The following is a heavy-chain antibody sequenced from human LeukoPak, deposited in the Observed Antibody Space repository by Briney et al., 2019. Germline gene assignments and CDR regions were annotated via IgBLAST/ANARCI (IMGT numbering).Heavy chain of an antibody. Sequence: SETLSLTCTVSGGFISNYYWSWIRQPPGKGLEWIGYIYYSGSTDYNPSLKSRVTMSVDTSKNQFSLKLNSVTAADTAVYYCARGQVDTHFDYWGPGTLVTVSS. V-gene: IGHV4-59*01. CDR3: ARGQVDTHFDY. D-gene: IGHD2-2*02. CDR1: GGFISNYY. CDR2: IYYSGST. J-gene: IGHJ4*02.